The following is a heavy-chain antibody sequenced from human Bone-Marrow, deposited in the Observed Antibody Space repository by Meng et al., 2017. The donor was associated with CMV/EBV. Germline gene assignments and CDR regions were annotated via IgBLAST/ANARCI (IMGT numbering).Heavy chain of an antibody. CDR3: AHAKGFLEWLLYGNWFDP. Sequence: SGPTLVHPTPTLTLTCTFSGFSLSTSGVGVGWIRQPPGKALEWLALIYWNDDKRYSPSLKSRLTITKDSSKNQVVLTMTNMDPVDTATYYSAHAKGFLEWLLYGNWFDPWGQGTLVTVSS. D-gene: IGHD3-3*01. CDR2: IYWNDDK. J-gene: IGHJ5*02. CDR1: GFSLSTSGVG. V-gene: IGHV2-5*01.